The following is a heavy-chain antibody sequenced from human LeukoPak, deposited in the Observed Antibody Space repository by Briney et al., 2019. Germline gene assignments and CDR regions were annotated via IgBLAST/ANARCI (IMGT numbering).Heavy chain of an antibody. J-gene: IGHJ2*01. Sequence: KPSETLSLTCTVSGGSVSSGSYYWSWIRQPPGKGLEWIGYIYYSGSTNYNPSLKSRVTISVDTSKNQFSLKLSSVTAADTAVFYCARSYYYFDLWGRGTLVTVSS. CDR2: IYYSGST. CDR3: ARSYYYFDL. CDR1: GGSVSSGSYY. V-gene: IGHV4-61*01. D-gene: IGHD1-26*01.